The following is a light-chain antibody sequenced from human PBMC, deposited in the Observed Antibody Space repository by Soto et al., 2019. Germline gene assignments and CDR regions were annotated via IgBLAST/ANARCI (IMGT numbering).Light chain of an antibody. CDR3: QQTYSTPYT. V-gene: IGKV1-39*01. J-gene: IGKJ2*01. Sequence: DIQMTQYPSSLSASVGDRVTITCRTSERITDYLNWYQQKPGNAPKLLIYAASSLQSEFPSRFSGSGSGTDFTLTIIDLQPEDFATYYCQQTYSTPYTFGQGTKLEIK. CDR1: ERITDY. CDR2: AAS.